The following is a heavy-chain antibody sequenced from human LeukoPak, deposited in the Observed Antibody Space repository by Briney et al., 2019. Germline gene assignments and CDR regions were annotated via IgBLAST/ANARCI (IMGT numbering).Heavy chain of an antibody. CDR3: ARRRYYDGSGYLE. V-gene: IGHV4-39*01. CDR2: IYYSGRT. J-gene: IGHJ1*01. CDR1: GDSVSRSDSY. D-gene: IGHD3-22*01. Sequence: SETLSLTCSVSGDSVSRSDSYWDWIRQPPGKGLEWIVTIYYSGRTYYSPSLKSRVTVSVNPSNNQFSLNLRSVTAADTAVYYCARRRYYDGSGYLEWGQGTLLSVSS.